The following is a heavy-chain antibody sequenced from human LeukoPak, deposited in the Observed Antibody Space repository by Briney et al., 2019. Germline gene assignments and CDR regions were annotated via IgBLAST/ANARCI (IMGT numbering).Heavy chain of an antibody. J-gene: IGHJ6*02. D-gene: IGHD2-2*01. Sequence: ASVKVSCKASGGTFSSYAISWVRQVPGQGLEWMGGIIPIFGTANYAQKFQGRVTITADESTSTAYMELSSLRSEDTAVYYCAMIPADRDRYYYYGMDVWGQGTTVTVSS. CDR2: IIPIFGTA. V-gene: IGHV1-69*13. CDR3: AMIPADRDRYYYYGMDV. CDR1: GGTFSSYA.